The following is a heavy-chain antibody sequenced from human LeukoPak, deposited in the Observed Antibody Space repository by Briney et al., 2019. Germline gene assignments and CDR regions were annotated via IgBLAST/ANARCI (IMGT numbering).Heavy chain of an antibody. V-gene: IGHV3-30-3*01. D-gene: IGHD5-18*01. CDR2: ISYDGSNK. Sequence: GGSLRLSCAASGFTFSSYAMHWVRQAPGKGLEWVAVISYDGSNKYYADSVKGRFTISRDNSKNTLYLQMNSLRAEDTAVYYCARQITRGYSYGPRFDYWGQGTLVTVSS. CDR3: ARQITRGYSYGPRFDY. CDR1: GFTFSSYA. J-gene: IGHJ4*02.